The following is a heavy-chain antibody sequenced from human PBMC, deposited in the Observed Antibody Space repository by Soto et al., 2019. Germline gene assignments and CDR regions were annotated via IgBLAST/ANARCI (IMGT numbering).Heavy chain of an antibody. D-gene: IGHD4-17*01. V-gene: IGHV5-51*01. CDR3: ARHPDGDYDAMHV. CDR1: GYSFTNYW. Sequence: GESLKISCKGSGYSFTNYWIGWVRQMPGKGLEWMGIIYPGDSDTRYSPSFQGQVTISADKSIGTAYLQWSSLKASDTAMYYCARHPDGDYDAMHVWGQGTTVTVSS. J-gene: IGHJ6*02. CDR2: IYPGDSDT.